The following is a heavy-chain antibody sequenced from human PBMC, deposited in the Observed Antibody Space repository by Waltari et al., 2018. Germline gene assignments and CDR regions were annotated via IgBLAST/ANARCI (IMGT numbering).Heavy chain of an antibody. CDR2: ISYDGSNK. CDR3: AKSGVLSDFDY. V-gene: IGHV3-30*18. D-gene: IGHD3-10*01. CDR1: GFTFSSYG. J-gene: IGHJ4*02. Sequence: QVQLVESGGGVVQPGRSLRLSCAASGFTFSSYGMPWVRQAPGKGLEWVAVISYDGSNKYYADSVKGRFTISRDNSKNTLYLQMNSLRAEDTAVYYCAKSGVLSDFDYWGQGTLVTVSS.